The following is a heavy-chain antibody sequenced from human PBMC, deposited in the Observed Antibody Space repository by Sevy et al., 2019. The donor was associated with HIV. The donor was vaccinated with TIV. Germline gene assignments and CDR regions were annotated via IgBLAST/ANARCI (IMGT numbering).Heavy chain of an antibody. CDR3: ARVPTYDYGSATYFDY. CDR2: IGIYNGNS. D-gene: IGHD3-10*01. J-gene: IGHJ4*02. V-gene: IGHV1-18*01. Sequence: ASVKVSCKTSGFDFSSYGITWVRQAPGQGLEWMGWIGIYNGNSNSAQKLQGRVSMTTETSTNTVYMELSNLRSDDTAVYYCARVPTYDYGSATYFDYWGQGTLVTVSS. CDR1: GFDFSSYG.